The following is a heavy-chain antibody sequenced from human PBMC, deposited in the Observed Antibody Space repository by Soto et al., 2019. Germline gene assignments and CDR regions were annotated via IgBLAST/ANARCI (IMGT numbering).Heavy chain of an antibody. J-gene: IGHJ3*02. CDR3: ASQYGWDAFDI. Sequence: QLQLQESGPGLVKPSETLSLTCTVSGASISSSSYYWGWIRQPPGKGLEWIGTIYYSGSTSYNPSLKSRVTVSVDTSKNQFSLKLSSVTAADTAVYYCASQYGWDAFDIWGQGTMVTVSS. V-gene: IGHV4-39*01. CDR2: IYYSGST. CDR1: GASISSSSYY. D-gene: IGHD2-8*02.